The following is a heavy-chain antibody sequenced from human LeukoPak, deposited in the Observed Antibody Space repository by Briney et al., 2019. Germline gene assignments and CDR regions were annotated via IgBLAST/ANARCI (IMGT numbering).Heavy chain of an antibody. J-gene: IGHJ1*01. CDR3: ALVVITRRSAEHFQH. D-gene: IGHD3-22*01. CDR2: IYYSGST. CDR1: GYSISSSNW. Sequence: SDTLSLTCAVSGYSISSSNWWGWIRQPPGKGLEWIGYIYYSGSTYYNPSLKSRVTMSVDTSKNQFSLKLSSVTAVDTAVYYCALVVITRRSAEHFQHWGQGTLVTVSS. V-gene: IGHV4-28*01.